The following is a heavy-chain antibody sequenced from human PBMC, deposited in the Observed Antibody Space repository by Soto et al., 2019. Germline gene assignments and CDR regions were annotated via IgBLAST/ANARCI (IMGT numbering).Heavy chain of an antibody. Sequence: QVQLQESGPGLVKPSQTLSLTCTVSGGSISSGGYYWSWIRQHPGKGLEWIGYIYYSGSTYYNPSRKSRVTISVDTSKNLFSLKLSSVTAADSAVYYCARDGGGLYYYGSGSDAFDIWGQGTKVTVSS. J-gene: IGHJ3*02. V-gene: IGHV4-31*03. CDR1: GGSISSGGYY. CDR3: ARDGGGLYYYGSGSDAFDI. D-gene: IGHD3-10*01. CDR2: IYYSGST.